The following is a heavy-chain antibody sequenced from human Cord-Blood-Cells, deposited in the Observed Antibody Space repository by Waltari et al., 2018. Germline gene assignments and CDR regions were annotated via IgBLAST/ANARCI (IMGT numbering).Heavy chain of an antibody. CDR1: GFTFSSYS. CDR3: ARGRGANWFDP. D-gene: IGHD1-26*01. CDR2: ISSSSSYI. Sequence: EVQLVESGGGLVKPGGSRRLSCAASGFTFSSYSMNWVRQGPGNGLEWVSSISSSSSYIYYADSVKGRFTISRDNAKNSLYLQVNSLRAEDTAVYYCARGRGANWFDPWGQGTLVTVSS. J-gene: IGHJ5*02. V-gene: IGHV3-21*01.